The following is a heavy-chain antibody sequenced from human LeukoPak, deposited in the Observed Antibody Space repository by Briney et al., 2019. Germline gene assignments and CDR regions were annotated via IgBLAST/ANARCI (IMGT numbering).Heavy chain of an antibody. CDR2: ISAYYGNT. D-gene: IGHD3-3*01. CDR3: ARVEGYYDFWSGYSSPLYYYYGMDV. J-gene: IGHJ6*02. Sequence: ASVNVSCKASGYTFTSYGISWVRQAPGQGLEWMGWISAYYGNTNYSQKLQGRVTMTTDTSTSTAYMELRSLRSDDTAVYYCARVEGYYDFWSGYSSPLYYYYGMDVWGQGTTVTVSS. V-gene: IGHV1-18*01. CDR1: GYTFTSYG.